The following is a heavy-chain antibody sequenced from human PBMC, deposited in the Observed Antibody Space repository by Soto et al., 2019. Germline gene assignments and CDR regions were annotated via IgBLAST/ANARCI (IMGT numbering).Heavy chain of an antibody. CDR2: INAGNGNT. J-gene: IGHJ4*02. CDR3: ARDPGYSYGYN. V-gene: IGHV1-3*01. CDR1: GYTFISYA. D-gene: IGHD5-18*01. Sequence: QVQLVQSGAEVKKPGASVKVSCKASGYTFISYAMNWVRQAPGQRLEWMGWINAGNGNTKYSQKFQGRVTITRDTSASTGCMELSSLRSEDTAVYYCARDPGYSYGYNWGQGTLVTVSS.